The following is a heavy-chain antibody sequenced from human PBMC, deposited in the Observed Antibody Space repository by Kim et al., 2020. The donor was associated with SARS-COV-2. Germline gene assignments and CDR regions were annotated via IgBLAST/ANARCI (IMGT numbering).Heavy chain of an antibody. CDR1: GGTFSSYA. D-gene: IGHD3-3*01. J-gene: IGHJ6*02. CDR3: ARESAIFGVVINYYYYGMDV. CDR2: IIPIFGTA. V-gene: IGHV1-69*13. Sequence: SVKVSCKASGGTFSSYAISWVRQAPGQGLEWMGGIIPIFGTANYAQKFQGRVTITADESTSTAYMELSSLRSEDTAVYYCARESAIFGVVINYYYYGMDVWGQGTTVTVSS.